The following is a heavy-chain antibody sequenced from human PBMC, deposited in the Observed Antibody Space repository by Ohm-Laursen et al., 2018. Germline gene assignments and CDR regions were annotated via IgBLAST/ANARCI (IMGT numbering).Heavy chain of an antibody. CDR3: ARTMVSHRDAMDV. J-gene: IGHJ6*02. CDR1: GFTFSSHD. Sequence: GSLRLSCTASGFTFSSHDINWVRQAPGKGLEWVSCISDSGSPIYYADSVKGRFTISRDNAKNSLYLQMNSLRAEDTAMYYCARTMVSHRDAMDVWGQGTTVTVSS. D-gene: IGHD3-10*01. V-gene: IGHV3-48*01. CDR2: ISDSGSPI.